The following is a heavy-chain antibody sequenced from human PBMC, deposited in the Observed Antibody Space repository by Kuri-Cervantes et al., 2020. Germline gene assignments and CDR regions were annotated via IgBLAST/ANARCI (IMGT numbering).Heavy chain of an antibody. CDR1: GYSISSGHY. Sequence: GSLRLSCTVSGYSISSGHYWGWIRQPPGNGLEWFGSIYQSGSTYNNPSLKSRVTMSVDTSKNQFSLKLTSVAVADTAGYFCARECTPRVDYWGQGTLVTVSS. D-gene: IGHD2-15*01. CDR2: IYQSGST. CDR3: ARECTPRVDY. V-gene: IGHV4-38-2*02. J-gene: IGHJ4*02.